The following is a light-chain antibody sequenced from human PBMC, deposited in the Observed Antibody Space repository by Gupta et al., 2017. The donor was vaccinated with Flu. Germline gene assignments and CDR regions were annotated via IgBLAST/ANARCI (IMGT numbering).Light chain of an antibody. CDR3: AAWDDSLTALSADGSLTGLWV. Sequence: LYQHLPGTPPRLLIYNDNQRPSGVPDRFSGSKSGTSASLAIGGLQSEDEADYYCAAWDDSLTALSADGSLTGLWVFGGGTKLSVL. V-gene: IGLV1-44*01. J-gene: IGLJ3*02. CDR2: NDN.